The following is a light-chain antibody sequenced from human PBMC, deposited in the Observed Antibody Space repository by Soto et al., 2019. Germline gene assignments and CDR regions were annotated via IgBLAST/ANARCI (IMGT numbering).Light chain of an antibody. J-gene: IGKJ4*01. CDR1: QSVASNY. CDR2: VAS. CDR3: QQYGTSPLT. Sequence: EIVLTQSPGTLSLSPGERATLSCRASQSVASNYLAWYQQKPGQAPRLLIYVASSRATGIPDRFSGSGSGTAFTLTIRRLEPEDFAVYYCQQYGTSPLTFGGGTNVEIK. V-gene: IGKV3-20*01.